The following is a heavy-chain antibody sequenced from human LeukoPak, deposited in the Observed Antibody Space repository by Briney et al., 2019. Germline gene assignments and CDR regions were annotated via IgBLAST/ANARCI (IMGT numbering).Heavy chain of an antibody. CDR3: AKVASGSYYNWPFDY. CDR2: ISGSGTNT. V-gene: IGHV3-23*01. D-gene: IGHD1-26*01. Sequence: PGGSLRLSCAASGFSFRSYAMSWVRQAPGKGLEWVSAISGSGTNTYYADSVKGRFTISRDNSKNTLDLQMNSLRAEDTAVYYCAKVASGSYYNWPFDYWGQGTLVTVSS. J-gene: IGHJ4*02. CDR1: GFSFRSYA.